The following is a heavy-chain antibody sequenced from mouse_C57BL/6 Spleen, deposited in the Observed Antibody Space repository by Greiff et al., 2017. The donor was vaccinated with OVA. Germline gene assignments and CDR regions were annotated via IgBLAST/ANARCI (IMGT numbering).Heavy chain of an antibody. V-gene: IGHV1-69*01. CDR1: GYTFTSYW. CDR2: IDPSDSYT. Sequence: QVQLKQPGAELVMPGASVKLSCKASGYTFTSYWMHWVKQRPGQGLEWIGEIDPSDSYTTYNQKFKGKSTLTVDKSSSTAYMQLSSLTSEDSAVYDCARGGSDYAMDYWGQGTSVTVSS. D-gene: IGHD1-1*02. CDR3: ARGGSDYAMDY. J-gene: IGHJ4*01.